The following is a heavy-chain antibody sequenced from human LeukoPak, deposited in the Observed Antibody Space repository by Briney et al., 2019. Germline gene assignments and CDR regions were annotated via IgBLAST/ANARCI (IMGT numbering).Heavy chain of an antibody. V-gene: IGHV4-39*01. CDR2: IYYSGSN. J-gene: IGHJ4*02. CDR3: ARRRYYGSGFDY. CDR1: GDSISSSSYY. D-gene: IGHD3-10*01. Sequence: SETLSLTCTVSGDSISSSSYYWGWIRQPPGKGLEWIGTIYYSGSNYYNPSLKSRVTISVDTSKNQFSLKLSSVTAADTALYYCARRRYYGSGFDYWGQGTLVTVSS.